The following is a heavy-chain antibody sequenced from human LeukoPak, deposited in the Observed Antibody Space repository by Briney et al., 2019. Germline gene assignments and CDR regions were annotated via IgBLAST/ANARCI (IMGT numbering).Heavy chain of an antibody. CDR2: INPNSGGT. V-gene: IGHV1-2*02. CDR1: GYTFIGFY. CDR3: AREELSNISPRSCSGLAY. D-gene: IGHD1-26*01. Sequence: ASVKVSCKASGYTFIGFYIHWVRQAPGQGLEWMGWINPNSGGTNYAQKSQGRVTMTRDMSISTAYMELSNLRSDDTAVYYCAREELSNISPRSCSGLAYWGQGTLVTISS. J-gene: IGHJ4*02.